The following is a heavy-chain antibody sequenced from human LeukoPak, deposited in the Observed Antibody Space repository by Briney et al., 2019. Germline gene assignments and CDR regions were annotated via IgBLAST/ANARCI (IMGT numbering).Heavy chain of an antibody. D-gene: IGHD5/OR15-5a*01. CDR3: ARDVPLYDGKSGWFDP. Sequence: PGRSLRLSCEASGFTFSSYAMHWVRQAPGKGLGWMAIIAHDGNSAVYADSVKGRLTLSRDNSKNTLYLQMNSLSAEDTAVYYCARDVPLYDGKSGWFDPWGQGALVYV. V-gene: IGHV3-30*04. CDR2: IAHDGNSA. J-gene: IGHJ5*02. CDR1: GFTFSSYA.